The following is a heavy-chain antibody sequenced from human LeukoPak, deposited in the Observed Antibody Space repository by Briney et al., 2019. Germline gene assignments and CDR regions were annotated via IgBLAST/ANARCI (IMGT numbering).Heavy chain of an antibody. Sequence: SETLSLTCTVSGGSISSYYWSWIRQPPGRGLAWIGYIYYSRSTNYNPSLKSRVTISVDTSKNQFSLKLSSVTAADTAVYYCAREDTAMVNGLDYWGQGTLVTVSS. CDR1: GGSISSYY. J-gene: IGHJ4*02. CDR3: AREDTAMVNGLDY. V-gene: IGHV4-59*01. CDR2: IYYSRST. D-gene: IGHD5-18*01.